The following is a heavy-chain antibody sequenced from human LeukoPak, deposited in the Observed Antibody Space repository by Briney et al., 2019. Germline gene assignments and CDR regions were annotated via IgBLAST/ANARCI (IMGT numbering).Heavy chain of an antibody. D-gene: IGHD6-13*01. CDR1: GGSISSYY. CDR2: IYYSGST. Sequence: PSETLSPTCTVYGGSISSYYWSWIRQPPGKGLEWIAYIYYSGSTNYNPSLKSRVTISVDTSKNQFSLKLSSVTAADTAVYYCARVYYSNSYDYWYFDLWGRGTLVTVSS. V-gene: IGHV4-59*01. CDR3: ARVYYSNSYDYWYFDL. J-gene: IGHJ2*01.